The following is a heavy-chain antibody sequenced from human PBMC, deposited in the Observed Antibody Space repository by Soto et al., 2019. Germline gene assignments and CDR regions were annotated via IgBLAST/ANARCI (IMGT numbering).Heavy chain of an antibody. V-gene: IGHV4-39*02. CDR3: PPNDNWFAP. D-gene: IGHD3-16*01. CDR2: VYYSGAT. CDR1: GDSLTSHPYY. J-gene: IGHJ5*02. Sequence: WGTLSLTCTVSGDSLTSHPYYWGCIRQPNGKGLEWIGTVYYSGATYYNPSLRGRLTVSADTSKNYFSLRLTSVTAADSAVYHCPPNDNWFAPSAQGILVSVS.